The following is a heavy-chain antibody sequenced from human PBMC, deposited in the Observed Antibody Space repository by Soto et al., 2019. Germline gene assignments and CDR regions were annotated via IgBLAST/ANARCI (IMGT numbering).Heavy chain of an antibody. Sequence: QVQLVESGGGVVQPGRSLRLSCAASGFTFSSYGMHWVRQAPGKGLEWVAVISYDGSNKYYADSVKGRFTISRDNSKNTLYLQMNSLRAEDTAVYYCAKILGGYSGYDSYFDYWGQGTLVIVSS. CDR3: AKILGGYSGYDSYFDY. V-gene: IGHV3-30*18. CDR1: GFTFSSYG. D-gene: IGHD5-12*01. CDR2: ISYDGSNK. J-gene: IGHJ4*02.